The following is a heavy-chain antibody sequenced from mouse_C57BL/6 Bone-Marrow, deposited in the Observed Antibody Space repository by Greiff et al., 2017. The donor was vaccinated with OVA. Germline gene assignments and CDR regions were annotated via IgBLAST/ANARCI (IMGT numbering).Heavy chain of an antibody. CDR1: GYTFTSYW. D-gene: IGHD2-1*01. V-gene: IGHV1-55*01. J-gene: IGHJ4*01. Sequence: QVQLQQPGAELVKPGASVKMSCKASGYTFTSYWITWVKQRHGQGLEWIGDLYPGSGSTNYNEKFKSKATLTVDTSSSTAYMQLSSLTSEDSAVYYCARGNYPHGAMDYWGQGTSVTVSS. CDR2: LYPGSGST. CDR3: ARGNYPHGAMDY.